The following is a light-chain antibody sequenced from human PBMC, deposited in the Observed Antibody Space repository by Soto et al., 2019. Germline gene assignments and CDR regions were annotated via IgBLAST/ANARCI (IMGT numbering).Light chain of an antibody. CDR2: GAS. J-gene: IGKJ1*01. Sequence: EIVMTQSPAMLSVSPGERATLSCRASQNVNNRLAWYQQKAGQPPRLLIYGASTRATGIPARFSGSGSGTEFTLTISSLQSEDFAVYYCQHFNSWPLLFGQATKVEIK. CDR1: QNVNNR. CDR3: QHFNSWPLL. V-gene: IGKV3-15*01.